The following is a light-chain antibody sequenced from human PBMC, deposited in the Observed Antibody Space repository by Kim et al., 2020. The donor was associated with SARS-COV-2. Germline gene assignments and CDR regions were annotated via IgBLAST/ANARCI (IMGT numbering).Light chain of an antibody. Sequence: SPGERATLSCRASQSVSSNLAWYQQKPGQAPRLLIYGASTRATGIPARFSGSGSGTEFTPTISSLQSEDFAVYYCQQYNNWPPPYTFGQGTKLEI. V-gene: IGKV3-15*01. J-gene: IGKJ2*01. CDR2: GAS. CDR3: QQYNNWPPPYT. CDR1: QSVSSN.